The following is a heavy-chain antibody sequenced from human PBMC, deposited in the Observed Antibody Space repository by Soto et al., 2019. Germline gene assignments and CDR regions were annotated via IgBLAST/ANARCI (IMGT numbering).Heavy chain of an antibody. CDR3: ARGATAYDFWSSYYYYYGMDV. J-gene: IGHJ6*02. Sequence: GGSLRLSCAASGFTFSSYSMNWVRQAPGKGLEWVSSISSSSSYIYYADSVKGRFTISRDNAKNSLYLQMNSLRAEDTAVYYCARGATAYDFWSSYYYYYGMDVWGQGTTVTVSS. CDR1: GFTFSSYS. D-gene: IGHD3-3*01. V-gene: IGHV3-21*01. CDR2: ISSSSSYI.